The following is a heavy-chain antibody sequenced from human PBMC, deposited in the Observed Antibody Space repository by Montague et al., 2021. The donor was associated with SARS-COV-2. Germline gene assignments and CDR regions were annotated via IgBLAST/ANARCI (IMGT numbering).Heavy chain of an antibody. Sequence: SETLSLTCTVSGGSISSYYWSWIRQPPGKGLEWIGYIYYSGSTNYNPSLKSRVTISVDTSKNQFSLKLSSVTAADTAAYYCARLCCRRVHHRRYFDHWGQGTLVTVSS. J-gene: IGHJ4*02. D-gene: IGHD2-15*01. CDR3: ARLCCRRVHHRRYFDH. CDR1: GGSISSYY. V-gene: IGHV4-59*12. CDR2: IYYSGST.